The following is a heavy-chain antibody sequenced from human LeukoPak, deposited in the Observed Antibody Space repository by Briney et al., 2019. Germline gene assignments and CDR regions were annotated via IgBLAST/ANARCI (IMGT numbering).Heavy chain of an antibody. CDR3: ARDQDYYGSGSYGPDY. V-gene: IGHV4-38-2*02. Sequence: SETLSLTCTVSGYSITSGYYWGWIRQPPGKGLEWTGSIYHSGSTFYNPSLKRRVTISVDTSKNQFSLKLSSVTAADTAVYYCARDQDYYGSGSYGPDYWGQGTLVTVSS. CDR2: IYHSGST. D-gene: IGHD3-10*01. J-gene: IGHJ4*02. CDR1: GYSITSGYY.